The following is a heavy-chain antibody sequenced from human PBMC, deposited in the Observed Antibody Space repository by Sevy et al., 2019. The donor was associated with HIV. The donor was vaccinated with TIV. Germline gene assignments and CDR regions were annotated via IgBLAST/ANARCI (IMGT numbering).Heavy chain of an antibody. V-gene: IGHV3-15*01. Sequence: LSLTCAASGFTFSNAWMSWVRQAPGKGLEWVGRIKSKTDGGTTDYAAPVKGRFTISRDDSKNTLYLQMNSLKTEDTAVYYCTTDHSETYSSGWWGQGTLVTVSS. CDR2: IKSKTDGGTT. CDR1: GFTFSNAW. J-gene: IGHJ4*02. D-gene: IGHD6-19*01. CDR3: TTDHSETYSSGW.